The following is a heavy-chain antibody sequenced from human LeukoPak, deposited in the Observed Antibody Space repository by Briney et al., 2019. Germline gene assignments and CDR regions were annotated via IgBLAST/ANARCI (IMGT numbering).Heavy chain of an antibody. J-gene: IGHJ4*02. V-gene: IGHV1-18*01. CDR1: GYTFTSYG. CDR3: ARDAPIEGATTRGHDY. D-gene: IGHD1-26*01. CDR2: ISSYNGNT. Sequence: ASVKVSCKASGYTFTSYGISWVRQAPGQGLEWMGWISSYNGNTNYAQKLQGRVTMTTDTSTSTAYMELRSLRSHDTAVYYCARDAPIEGATTRGHDYWGQGTLVTVSS.